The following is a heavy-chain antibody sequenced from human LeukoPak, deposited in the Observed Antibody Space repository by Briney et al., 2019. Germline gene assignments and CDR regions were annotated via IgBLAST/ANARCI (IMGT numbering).Heavy chain of an antibody. V-gene: IGHV4-59*08. CDR3: ARHFFWVRRWGYGYGDYFDY. Sequence: SETLSLTCTVSGGSISSYYWSWIRQPPGQGLEWIGYIYYSGRTKFKPSLKSRVTISVDTSKNQCSLKLSSVTAADTAVYYCARHFFWVRRWGYGYGDYFDYWGQGTLVTVSS. CDR1: GGSISSYY. D-gene: IGHD4-17*01. CDR2: IYYSGRT. J-gene: IGHJ4*02.